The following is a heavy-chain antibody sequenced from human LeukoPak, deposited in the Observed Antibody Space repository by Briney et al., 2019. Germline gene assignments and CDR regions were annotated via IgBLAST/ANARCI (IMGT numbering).Heavy chain of an antibody. J-gene: IGHJ5*02. CDR3: ARDLGTRWPAAGNWFDP. CDR2: ISSSGSTI. CDR1: GFTFSSYE. V-gene: IGHV3-48*03. Sequence: GGSLRLSCAASGFTFSSYEMNWVRQAPGKGLERVSYISSSGSTIYYADPVKGRFTISRDNAKNSLYLQMNSLRAEDTAVYYCARDLGTRWPAAGNWFDPWGQGTLVTVSS. D-gene: IGHD6-13*01.